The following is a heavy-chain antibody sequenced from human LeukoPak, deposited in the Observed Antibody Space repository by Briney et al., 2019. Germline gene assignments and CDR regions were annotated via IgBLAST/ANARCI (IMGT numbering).Heavy chain of an antibody. CDR3: AKGLRTGVGPYMGYHYYMDV. CDR2: INDNGAGT. D-gene: IGHD3-16*01. Sequence: GGSLRLSCAASGFTFSSYAMSWVRQAPGKGLKWVSTINDNGAGTYYADSVKGRSTISRDNSYNTVSLQMNSLRDEDTGVYYCAKGLRTGVGPYMGYHYYMDVWGKGATVTVSS. V-gene: IGHV3-23*01. J-gene: IGHJ6*03. CDR1: GFTFSSYA.